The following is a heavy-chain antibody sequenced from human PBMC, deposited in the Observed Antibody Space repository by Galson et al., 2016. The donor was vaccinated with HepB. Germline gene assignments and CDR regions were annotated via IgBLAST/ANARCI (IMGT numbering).Heavy chain of an antibody. D-gene: IGHD3-3*01. J-gene: IGHJ6*02. CDR2: IKSKTDGGTT. V-gene: IGHV3-15*07. Sequence: SLRLSCAASGFIFSNAWMSWVRQAPGKGLEWVGRIKSKTDGGTTDYAAPVKGRFTISRDDPKNTVYLQMNSLKTEDTAVYYCTKPLTYYDFWSGYYTSPYYSYGMDVWGQGTTVTVSS. CDR3: TKPLTYYDFWSGYYTSPYYSYGMDV. CDR1: GFIFSNAW.